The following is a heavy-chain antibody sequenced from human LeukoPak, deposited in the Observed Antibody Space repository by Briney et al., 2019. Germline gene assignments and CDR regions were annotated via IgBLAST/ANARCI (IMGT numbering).Heavy chain of an antibody. CDR3: ARGQSRLSWFDP. Sequence: SETLSLTCTVSGYSISSAYYWGWIRQPPGKGLEWIGSIYHSGSTYYNPSLKSRVTISVDTSKNRFSLKLSSETAADTAVYYCARGQSRLSWFDPWGQGTLVTVSS. V-gene: IGHV4-38-2*02. J-gene: IGHJ5*02. D-gene: IGHD6-19*01. CDR1: GYSISSAYY. CDR2: IYHSGST.